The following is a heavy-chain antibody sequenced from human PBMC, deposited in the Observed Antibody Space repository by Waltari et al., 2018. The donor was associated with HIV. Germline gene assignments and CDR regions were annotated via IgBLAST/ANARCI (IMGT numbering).Heavy chain of an antibody. CDR2: ISGSGGST. CDR1: SYA. Sequence: SYAMSWVRQAPGKGLEWVSAISGSGGSTYYADSVKGRFTISRDNSKNTLYLQMNSLRAEDTAVYYCAKGIQLWLTPFDYWGQGTLVTVSS. CDR3: AKGIQLWLTPFDY. D-gene: IGHD5-18*01. V-gene: IGHV3-23*01. J-gene: IGHJ4*02.